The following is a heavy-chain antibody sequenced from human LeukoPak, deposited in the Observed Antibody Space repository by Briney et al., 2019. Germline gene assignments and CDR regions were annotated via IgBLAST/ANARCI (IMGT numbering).Heavy chain of an antibody. CDR2: INSDGSST. CDR3: ARGRPKTPRIKTYYFDY. Sequence: GGSLRLSCAASGFTFSSYWMHWVRQAPGKGLVWVSRINSDGSSTSYADSVKGRFTISRDNAKNTLYLQMNSLRAEDTAVYYCARGRPKTPRIKTYYFDYWGQGTLVTVSS. CDR1: GFTFSSYW. D-gene: IGHD2-15*01. J-gene: IGHJ4*02. V-gene: IGHV3-74*01.